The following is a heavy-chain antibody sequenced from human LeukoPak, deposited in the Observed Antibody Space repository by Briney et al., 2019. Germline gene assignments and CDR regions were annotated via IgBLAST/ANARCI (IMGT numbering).Heavy chain of an antibody. CDR2: VFDSGST. D-gene: IGHD1-14*01. Sequence: SETLSLTCTVSGDSISSGTYYWGWIRQSPGKGLEWIGVVFDSGSTDYNPSLKSRVTISVDTSKNQFSLKLSSMTAADTAIYYCARLHRRNPGPDYWGQGTRVTVSS. CDR1: GDSISSGTYY. V-gene: IGHV4-39*01. J-gene: IGHJ4*02. CDR3: ARLHRRNPGPDY.